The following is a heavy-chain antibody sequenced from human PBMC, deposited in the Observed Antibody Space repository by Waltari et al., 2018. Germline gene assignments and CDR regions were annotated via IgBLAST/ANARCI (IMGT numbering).Heavy chain of an antibody. Sequence: QLQLQESGPGLVKPSETLSLTCTVSGGSISSSSYYWGWIRQPPGKGLAWIGSIYYSGSTNYNPALKRRVTISVDTSKNQFSPKLSSVTAADTAVYYCARDQGVEAAGTSRWFDPWGQGTLVTVSS. J-gene: IGHJ5*02. CDR1: GGSISSSSYY. V-gene: IGHV4-39*07. CDR3: ARDQGVEAAGTSRWFDP. D-gene: IGHD6-13*01. CDR2: IYYSGST.